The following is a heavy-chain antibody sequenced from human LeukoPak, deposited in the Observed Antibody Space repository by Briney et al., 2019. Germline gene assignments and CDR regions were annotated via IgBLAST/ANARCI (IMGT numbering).Heavy chain of an antibody. Sequence: SQTLSLTRAISGESVSSKNGAWNWIRQSPSKGLEWLGRTYYRSKWYNDYAVSMNGRITINPDTSKNQFSLQLNSVTPDDTAVYYCARDEGASGWHTFDYWGQGTLVTVSS. V-gene: IGHV6-1*01. CDR1: GESVSSKNGA. CDR3: ARDEGASGWHTFDY. J-gene: IGHJ4*02. CDR2: TYYRSKWYN. D-gene: IGHD6-19*01.